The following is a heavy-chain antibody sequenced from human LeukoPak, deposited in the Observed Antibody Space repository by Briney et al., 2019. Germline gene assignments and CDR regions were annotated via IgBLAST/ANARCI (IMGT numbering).Heavy chain of an antibody. Sequence: SETLSLTCAVYGGSFSGYYWSWIRQPPGKGLERIGEINHSGSTNYNPSLKSRVTISVDTSKNQFSLKLSSVTAADTAVYYCARGIGIAVAGTSDFDYWGQGTLVTVSS. V-gene: IGHV4-34*01. D-gene: IGHD6-19*01. J-gene: IGHJ4*02. CDR2: INHSGST. CDR1: GGSFSGYY. CDR3: ARGIGIAVAGTSDFDY.